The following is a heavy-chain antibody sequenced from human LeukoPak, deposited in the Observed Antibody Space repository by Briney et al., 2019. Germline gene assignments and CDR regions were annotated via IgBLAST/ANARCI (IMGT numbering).Heavy chain of an antibody. Sequence: SETLSLTCTVSGGSISSSSYYWGWIRQPPGKGLEWIGSIYYSGNTYYNPSLKSRVTISVDTSKNQFSLKLSSVTAADTAVYYCARRRGSGSYWFDYWGQGTLVTVSS. V-gene: IGHV4-39*01. CDR2: IYYSGNT. J-gene: IGHJ4*02. D-gene: IGHD3-10*01. CDR1: GGSISSSSYY. CDR3: ARRRGSGSYWFDY.